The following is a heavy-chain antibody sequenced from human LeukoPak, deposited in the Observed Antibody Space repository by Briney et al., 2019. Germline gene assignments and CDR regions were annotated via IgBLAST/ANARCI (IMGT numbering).Heavy chain of an antibody. CDR2: IRAYNGKT. V-gene: IGHV1-18*01. Sequence: ASVKVSCKASAYTFTNYGISWVRQAPGQGLEWMGWIRAYNGKTNYAQKVQGRVTMTTDTSTSTAYMELRSLRSDDTAVYFCARERLSGYSYGSELDYWGQGTLVTVSS. D-gene: IGHD5-18*01. CDR3: ARERLSGYSYGSELDY. J-gene: IGHJ4*02. CDR1: AYTFTNYG.